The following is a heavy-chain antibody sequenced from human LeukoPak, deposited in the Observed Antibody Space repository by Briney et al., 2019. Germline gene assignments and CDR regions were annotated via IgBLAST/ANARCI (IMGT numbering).Heavy chain of an antibody. CDR2: ISGSGGST. CDR1: GFTFSSYA. V-gene: IGHV3-23*01. CDR3: AKGATNGFSYGSSFDY. Sequence: GGSLRLSCAASGFTFSSYAMSWVRQAPGKGLEWVSAISGSGGSTYYADSVKGRFTISRDNSKNTLYLQMNSLRAEYTAVYYCAKGATNGFSYGSSFDYWGQGTLVTVSS. D-gene: IGHD5-18*01. J-gene: IGHJ4*02.